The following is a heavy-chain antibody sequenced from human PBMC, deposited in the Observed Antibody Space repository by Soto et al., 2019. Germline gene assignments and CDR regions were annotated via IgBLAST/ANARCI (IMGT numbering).Heavy chain of an antibody. Sequence: GGSRRLSWAASGFTFYYYAMHWVRQAPGKGLEWVSGINWNSGSLGYADSVKGRFTISRDNAKSSLYLQMSSLRPEDTALYYCAKDYGYSYGFYYGMDVWGQGTTVTVSS. CDR2: INWNSGSL. J-gene: IGHJ6*02. D-gene: IGHD5-18*01. CDR1: GFTFYYYA. CDR3: AKDYGYSYGFYYGMDV. V-gene: IGHV3-9*01.